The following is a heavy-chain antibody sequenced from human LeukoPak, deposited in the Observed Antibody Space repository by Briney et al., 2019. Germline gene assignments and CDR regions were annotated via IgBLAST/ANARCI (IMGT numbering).Heavy chain of an antibody. Sequence: PSETLSLTCAVYGGSFSGYYWSWIRQPPGKGLEWIGEINHSGSTNYNPSLKSRVTISVDTSKNQFSLKLSSVTAADTAVYYCARDISQWELLGGYYFDYWGQGTLVTASS. V-gene: IGHV4-34*01. CDR2: INHSGST. CDR3: ARDISQWELLGGYYFDY. J-gene: IGHJ4*02. CDR1: GGSFSGYY. D-gene: IGHD1-26*01.